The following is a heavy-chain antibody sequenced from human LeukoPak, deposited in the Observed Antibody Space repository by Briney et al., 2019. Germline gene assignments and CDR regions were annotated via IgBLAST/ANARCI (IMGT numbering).Heavy chain of an antibody. V-gene: IGHV1-2*02. CDR3: ARGRPTPTYYYDSSGLEDY. CDR2: INPNSGGT. Sequence: ASVKVSCKASGYTFTGYYMHWVRQAPGQGLEWMGWINPNSGGTNYAQKFQGRVTMTRDTSISTAYMELSRLRSDDTAVYYCARGRPTPTYYYDSSGLEDYWGQGTLVTVSS. D-gene: IGHD3-22*01. CDR1: GYTFTGYY. J-gene: IGHJ4*02.